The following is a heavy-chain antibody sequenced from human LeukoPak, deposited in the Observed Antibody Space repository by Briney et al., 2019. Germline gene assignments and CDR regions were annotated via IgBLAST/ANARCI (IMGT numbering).Heavy chain of an antibody. CDR3: ARVGVFGYCTRDSCHSPLDY. CDR2: IYYSGST. Sequence: PSETLSLTCTVSGGSISSSYSYWGWIRQPPGKGLEWIGNIYYSGSTYYSPSLKSRVTISVDTSNNQFSLNLASVTAADTAVYYCARVGVFGYCTRDSCHSPLDYWGQGTLVTVSS. CDR1: GGSISSSYSY. J-gene: IGHJ4*02. V-gene: IGHV4-39*07. D-gene: IGHD2-15*01.